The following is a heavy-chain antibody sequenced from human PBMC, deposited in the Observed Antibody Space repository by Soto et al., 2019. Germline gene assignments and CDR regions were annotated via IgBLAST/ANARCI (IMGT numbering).Heavy chain of an antibody. V-gene: IGHV3-30*18. J-gene: IGHJ4*02. CDR3: AKDGPPEPDSSGYYYGGCDY. CDR2: ISYDGSNK. CDR1: GFTFSSYG. Sequence: GGSLRLSCAASGFTFSSYGMHWVRQAPGKGLEWVAVISYDGSNKYYADSVKGRFTISRDNSKNTLYLQMNSLRAEDTAVYYCAKDGPPEPDSSGYYYGGCDYWGQGTLVTVSS. D-gene: IGHD3-22*01.